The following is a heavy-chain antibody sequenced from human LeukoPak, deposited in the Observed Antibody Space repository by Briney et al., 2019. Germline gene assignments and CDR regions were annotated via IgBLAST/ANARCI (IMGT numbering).Heavy chain of an antibody. D-gene: IGHD2/OR15-2a*01. J-gene: IGHJ6*02. CDR3: ASYLTSIPSGMDV. Sequence: GGSLRLACAAAGFTFSRYWMHWLRQAPGKGLVWVSRISTGGSSTSYADSVKGRFTISIDNGKNTLYLQLNRMRAEDTAVYYCASYLTSIPSGMDVWGQGTTVTVSS. CDR2: ISTGGSST. V-gene: IGHV3-74*01. CDR1: GFTFSRYW.